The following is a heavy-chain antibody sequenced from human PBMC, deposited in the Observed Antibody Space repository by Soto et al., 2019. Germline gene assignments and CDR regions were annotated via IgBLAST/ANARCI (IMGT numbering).Heavy chain of an antibody. J-gene: IGHJ6*03. D-gene: IGHD3-10*01. CDR2: ISSGSTYI. V-gene: IGHV3-21*01. Sequence: PGGSLRLSCAASGFTFSSYSMNWVRQAPGKGLEWVSSISSGSTYIYYADSVKGRFTISRDNAKNSLYLQMNSLRAEDTAVYYCARDYVSGTSYNSYFYYSMDVWGKGTTVTVSS. CDR1: GFTFSSYS. CDR3: ARDYVSGTSYNSYFYYSMDV.